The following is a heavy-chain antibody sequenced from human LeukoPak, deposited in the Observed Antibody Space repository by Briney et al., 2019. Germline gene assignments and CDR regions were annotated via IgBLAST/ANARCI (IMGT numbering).Heavy chain of an antibody. CDR3: ARHRVYYDYVWGSPRAFDI. CDR1: GGSISSYY. Sequence: TSETLSLTCTVSGGSISSYYWSWIRQPPGKGLEWIGYIYYSGSTNYNPSLKSRVTISVDTSKNQFSLKLSSVAAADTAVYYCARHRVYYDYVWGSPRAFDIWGQGTMVTVSS. CDR2: IYYSGST. D-gene: IGHD3-16*01. V-gene: IGHV4-59*08. J-gene: IGHJ3*02.